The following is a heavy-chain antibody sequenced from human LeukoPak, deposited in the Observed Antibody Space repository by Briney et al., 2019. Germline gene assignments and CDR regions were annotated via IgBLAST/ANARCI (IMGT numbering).Heavy chain of an antibody. CDR1: GFNFNHAT. J-gene: IGHJ4*02. CDR3: AGITAAFDY. Sequence: SGGSLRLSCAASGFNFNHATMTWVRQAPGKGLEWVGRIKSQTEGETTDYAAPVKARFTISRDDSKNTLYLRMNSLKTEDTAVYYCAGITAAFDYWGQGTLVTVSS. V-gene: IGHV3-15*01. CDR2: IKSQTEGETT. D-gene: IGHD1-20*01.